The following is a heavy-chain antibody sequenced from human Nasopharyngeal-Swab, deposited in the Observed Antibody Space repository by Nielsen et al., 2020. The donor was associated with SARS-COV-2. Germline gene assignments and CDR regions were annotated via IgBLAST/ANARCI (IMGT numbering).Heavy chain of an antibody. CDR1: GFTFSTAW. CDR3: TTDFYFDY. V-gene: IGHV3-15*01. Sequence: GESLKISCAASGFTFSTAWMSWVRQAPGKGPEWVGRIKSKTDGSTTDYAVPVKGRFTISRDDSKNTLFLQMDSLKTEDTAVYYCTTDFYFDYWGQGTLVTVSS. J-gene: IGHJ4*02. CDR2: IKSKTDGSTT.